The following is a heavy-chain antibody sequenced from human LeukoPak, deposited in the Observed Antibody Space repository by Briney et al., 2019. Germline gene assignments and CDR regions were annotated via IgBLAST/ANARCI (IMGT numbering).Heavy chain of an antibody. Sequence: SETLSLTCTVSGGSISSSSYYWGWIRQPPGKGLEWIGSIYYSGSTYYNPSLKSRVTISVDTSKNQFSLKLSSVTAADTAVYYCARYNDYVGIDYWGQGTLVTVSS. CDR2: IYYSGST. V-gene: IGHV4-39*07. CDR3: ARYNDYVGIDY. CDR1: GGSISSSSYY. D-gene: IGHD3-16*01. J-gene: IGHJ4*02.